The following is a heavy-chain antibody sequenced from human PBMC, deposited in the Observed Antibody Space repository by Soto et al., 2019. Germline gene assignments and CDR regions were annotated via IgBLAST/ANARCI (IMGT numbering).Heavy chain of an antibody. D-gene: IGHD2-21*02. CDR3: ARGSSCGGDCSDY. V-gene: IGHV1-46*03. J-gene: IGHJ4*02. Sequence: ASVKVSCKASGYTLTGYYMHWVRQAPGQGLEWMGIINPRGGSTSYAQKFQGRVTMTRDTSTSTVYMELSSLRSEDTAVYYCARGSSCGGDCSDYWGQGTLVTVSS. CDR1: GYTLTGYY. CDR2: INPRGGST.